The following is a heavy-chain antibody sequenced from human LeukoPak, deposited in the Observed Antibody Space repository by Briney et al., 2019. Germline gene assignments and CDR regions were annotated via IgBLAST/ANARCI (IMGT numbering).Heavy chain of an antibody. CDR1: GGSFSGYY. Sequence: SETLSLTCAVYGGSFSGYYWSWIRHPPGKGLEWIGEINHSGSTNYNPSLKSRVNISVDTSKNQFSLKLSSVTAADTAVYYCARAPGRIAVAGTWFDPWGQGTLVTVSS. CDR2: INHSGST. CDR3: ARAPGRIAVAGTWFDP. V-gene: IGHV4-34*01. D-gene: IGHD6-19*01. J-gene: IGHJ5*02.